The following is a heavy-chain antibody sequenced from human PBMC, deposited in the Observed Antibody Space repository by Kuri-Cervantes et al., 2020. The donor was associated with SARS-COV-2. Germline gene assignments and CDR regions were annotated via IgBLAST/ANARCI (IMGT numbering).Heavy chain of an antibody. CDR3: AREASIFGVVTLDY. D-gene: IGHD3-3*01. CDR1: GGSISSSNW. J-gene: IGHJ4*02. CDR2: IYHSGST. Sequence: SCAVSGGSISSSNWWSWVRQPPGKGLEWIGEIYHSGSTNYNPSLKSRVTISVDKSKNQFSLKLSSVTAADTAVYYCAREASIFGVVTLDYWGQGTLVTVSS. V-gene: IGHV4-4*02.